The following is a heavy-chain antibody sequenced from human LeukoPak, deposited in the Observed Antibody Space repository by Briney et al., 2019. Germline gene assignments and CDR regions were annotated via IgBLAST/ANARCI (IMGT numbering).Heavy chain of an antibody. J-gene: IGHJ6*03. CDR3: ARAVVQQQPDNYYYYYYMDV. CDR1: GYTFTSYG. Sequence: ASVEVSCKASGYTFTSYGISWVRQAPGQGLEWMGWISAYNGNTNYAQKLQGRVTMTTDTSTSTAYMELRSLRSDDTAVYYCARAVVQQQPDNYYYYYYMDVWGKGTTVTISS. D-gene: IGHD6-13*01. V-gene: IGHV1-18*01. CDR2: ISAYNGNT.